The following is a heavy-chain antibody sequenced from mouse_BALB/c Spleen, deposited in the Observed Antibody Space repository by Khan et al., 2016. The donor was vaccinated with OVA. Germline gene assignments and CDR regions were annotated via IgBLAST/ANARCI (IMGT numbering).Heavy chain of an antibody. V-gene: IGHV2-6-1*01. Sequence: QVQLKESGPGLVAPSQSLSITCTISGFSLTNYGVHWVRQPPGKGLEWLVVICSDGSTSYNSAHNSRLIISKDNSTSQVFLKMNSRPTDDTAMYYCARQPYYHYYIMDYWGQGTSVTVSS. CDR1: GFSLTNYG. J-gene: IGHJ4*01. CDR3: ARQPYYHYYIMDY. D-gene: IGHD2-10*01. CDR2: ICSDGST.